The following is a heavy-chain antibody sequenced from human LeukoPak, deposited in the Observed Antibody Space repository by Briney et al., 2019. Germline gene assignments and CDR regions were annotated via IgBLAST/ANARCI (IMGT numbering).Heavy chain of an antibody. CDR2: ISGSGGST. J-gene: IGHJ4*02. Sequence: QPGGSLRLSCAASGFTFSSYAMSWVRQAPGKGLEWVSAISGSGGSTYYADSVKGRFTISRDNSKNTLYLQMNSLRAEDTAVYYCARVVRDGYNRIDYWGQGTLVTVSS. CDR3: ARVVRDGYNRIDY. V-gene: IGHV3-23*01. CDR1: GFTFSSYA. D-gene: IGHD5-24*01.